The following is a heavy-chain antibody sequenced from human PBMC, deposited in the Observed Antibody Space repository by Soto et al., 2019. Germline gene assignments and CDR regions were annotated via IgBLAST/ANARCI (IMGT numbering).Heavy chain of an antibody. Sequence: EVQLMESGGGLVQPGGSLRLSCAASGFSFGASWMAWVRQAPGKGLEWVADIKQEGSEKNSVDSVKGRVTISRDNAKNSLYLQMHSLRAVDRAVYYCAIDPYYGAIEFWGLGTVVTVSS. D-gene: IGHD3-10*01. V-gene: IGHV3-7*01. CDR1: GFSFGASW. J-gene: IGHJ4*02. CDR2: IKQEGSEK. CDR3: AIDPYYGAIEF.